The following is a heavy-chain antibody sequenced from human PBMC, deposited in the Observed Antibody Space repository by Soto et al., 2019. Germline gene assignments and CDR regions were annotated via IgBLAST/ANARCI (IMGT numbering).Heavy chain of an antibody. Sequence: EVQLVESGGGLVKPGGSLRLSCAASGFTFSSYSMDWVRQAPGKGLEWVSSISSSSSYIYYADSVKGRFTISRDNAKNSLYLQMNSLRAEDTAVYYCARDNQHGHGTWGQGTLVTVSS. CDR2: ISSSSSYI. V-gene: IGHV3-21*01. J-gene: IGHJ4*02. CDR3: ARDNQHGHGT. CDR1: GFTFSSYS. D-gene: IGHD1-26*01.